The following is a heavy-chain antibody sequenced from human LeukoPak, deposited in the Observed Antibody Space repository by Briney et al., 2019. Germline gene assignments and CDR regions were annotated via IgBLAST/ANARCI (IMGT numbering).Heavy chain of an antibody. CDR2: ISGSGGST. D-gene: IGHD4/OR15-4a*01. Sequence: PGGSLRLSCAASGFTFSSHAMSWVRQAPGKGLEWGSDISGSGGSTNYADSVKGRFTISRDNPKNTLYLQMNSLRAEDTAVYYCARKGAGPYYLDYWGQGALVTVSS. V-gene: IGHV3-23*01. CDR1: GFTFSSHA. CDR3: ARKGAGPYYLDY. J-gene: IGHJ4*02.